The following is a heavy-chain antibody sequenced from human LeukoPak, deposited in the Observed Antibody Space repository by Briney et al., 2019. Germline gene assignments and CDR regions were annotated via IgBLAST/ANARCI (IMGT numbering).Heavy chain of an antibody. CDR3: ARDYMNY. CDR2: INEDGSNK. CDR1: GFTFSSYA. V-gene: IGHV3-7*01. D-gene: IGHD4-11*01. J-gene: IGHJ4*02. Sequence: GGSLRLSCAASGFTFSSYAMSWVRQAPGKGLEWVANINEDGSNKYYVDSVKGRFTISRDNAKNSLYLQMNSLRAEDTAVYYCARDYMNYWGQGTLVTVSS.